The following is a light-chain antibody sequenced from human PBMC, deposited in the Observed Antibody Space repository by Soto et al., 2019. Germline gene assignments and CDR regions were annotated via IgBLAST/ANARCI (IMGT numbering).Light chain of an antibody. V-gene: IGKV3-11*01. CDR1: QSISNS. J-gene: IGKJ1*01. CDR3: HWPNKWRT. Sequence: DIALTQTPTTLSLSPGERATLSCWASQSISNSLAWYQQKPGRAPRLLIYDASNRATGIPARFSGSGFGTGFTLSISSLEAEDFAVYCCHWPNKWRTVGQGTML. CDR2: DAS.